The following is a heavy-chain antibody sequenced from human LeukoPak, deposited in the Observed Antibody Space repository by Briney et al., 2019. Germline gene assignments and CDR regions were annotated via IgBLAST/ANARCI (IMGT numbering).Heavy chain of an antibody. V-gene: IGHV3-30*02. J-gene: IGHJ4*02. Sequence: GGSLRLSCAASGFTFSSYGMHWVRQAPGKGLEWVAFIRYDGSNKYYADSVKGRFTISRDNSKNTLYLQMNSLRAEDTAVYYCANLWFGELLYDYWGQGTLVTVSS. CDR1: GFTFSSYG. CDR3: ANLWFGELLYDY. D-gene: IGHD3-10*01. CDR2: IRYDGSNK.